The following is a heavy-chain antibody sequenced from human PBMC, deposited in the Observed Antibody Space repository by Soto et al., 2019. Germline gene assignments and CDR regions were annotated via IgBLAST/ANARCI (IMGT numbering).Heavy chain of an antibody. CDR3: ASSLGYCSGGSCYGFQH. D-gene: IGHD2-15*01. CDR2: IYYSGST. CDR1: GGSISSYY. J-gene: IGHJ1*01. Sequence: PSETLSLTCTVSGGSISSYYLSWIRQPPGKGLEWIGYIYYSGSTNYNPSLKSRVTISVDTSKNQFSLKLSSVTAADTAVYYCASSLGYCSGGSCYGFQHWGQGTLVTVSS. V-gene: IGHV4-59*01.